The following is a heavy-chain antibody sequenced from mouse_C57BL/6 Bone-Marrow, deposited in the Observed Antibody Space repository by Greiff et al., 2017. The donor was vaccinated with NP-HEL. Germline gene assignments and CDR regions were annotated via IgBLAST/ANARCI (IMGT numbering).Heavy chain of an antibody. D-gene: IGHD3-1*01. Sequence: VQLQQSGAELVRPGASVTLSCKASGYTFTDYEMHWVKQTPVHGLEWIGAIDPETGGTAYNQKFTGKAILTADKSSSTAYMELRSLTSEDSAVYYCTRGLRSAMDYWGQGTSVTVSS. CDR3: TRGLRSAMDY. CDR2: IDPETGGT. CDR1: GYTFTDYE. V-gene: IGHV1-15*01. J-gene: IGHJ4*01.